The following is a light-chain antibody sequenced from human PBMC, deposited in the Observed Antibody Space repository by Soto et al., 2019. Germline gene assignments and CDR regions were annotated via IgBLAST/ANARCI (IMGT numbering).Light chain of an antibody. CDR1: HDISNS. Sequence: DIQMTQSPSSLSASVGDRVTITCQASHDISNSLNWFQQKPGKAPKLLLSDASNLETGIPSRFTGGGSGTDFTVTISSLQPEDLATYYFLQYHNLPRTFGQGTKLEIK. V-gene: IGKV1-33*01. CDR2: DAS. J-gene: IGKJ2*01. CDR3: LQYHNLPRT.